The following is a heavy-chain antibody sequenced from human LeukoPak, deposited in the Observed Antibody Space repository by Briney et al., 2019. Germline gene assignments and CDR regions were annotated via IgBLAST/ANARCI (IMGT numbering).Heavy chain of an antibody. J-gene: IGHJ4*02. CDR3: AKDPPTYRSSTSCPYRFDY. CDR2: ISGSGGST. CDR1: GFTFSSYA. Sequence: PGGSLRLSCAASGFTFSSYAMSWVRQAPGKGLEWVSAISGSGGSTYYADSVKGRFTISRDNSKNTLYLQMNSLRAEDTAVYYCAKDPPTYRSSTSCPYRFDYWGQGALVTVSS. D-gene: IGHD2-2*01. V-gene: IGHV3-23*01.